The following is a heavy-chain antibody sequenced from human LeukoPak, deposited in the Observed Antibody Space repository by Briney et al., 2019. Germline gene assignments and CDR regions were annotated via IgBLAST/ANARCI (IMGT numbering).Heavy chain of an antibody. D-gene: IGHD2-2*01. CDR2: INWNGGST. Sequence: GGSLRLSCAASGFTFDDYGMSWVRHAPGKGLEWVSGINWNGGSTGYADSVKGRFTISRDNAKNSLYLQMNSLRAEDTALYYCARDQGVVVVPAASHYYYYMDVWGKGTTVTVSS. CDR1: GFTFDDYG. CDR3: ARDQGVVVVPAASHYYYYMDV. J-gene: IGHJ6*03. V-gene: IGHV3-20*04.